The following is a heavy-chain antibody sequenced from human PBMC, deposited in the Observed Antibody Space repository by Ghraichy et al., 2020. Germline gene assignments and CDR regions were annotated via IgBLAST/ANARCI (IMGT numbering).Heavy chain of an antibody. V-gene: IGHV4-4*09. CDR1: GGSISSYY. D-gene: IGHD6-13*01. CDR3: ARRQLVLGDAFDI. Sequence: SETLSLTCTVSGGSISSYYWSWIRQPPGKGLEWIGYIYTSGSTNYNPSLKSRVTISVDTSKNQFSLKLSSVTAADTAVYYCARRQLVLGDAFDIWGQGTMVTVSS. J-gene: IGHJ3*02. CDR2: IYTSGST.